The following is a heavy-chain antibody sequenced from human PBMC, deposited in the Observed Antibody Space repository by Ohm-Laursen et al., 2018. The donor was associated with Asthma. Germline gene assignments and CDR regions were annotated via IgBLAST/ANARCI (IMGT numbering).Heavy chain of an antibody. CDR3: ATDLEDCTGGVCYTLLLGY. J-gene: IGHJ4*02. V-gene: IGHV1-24*01. Sequence: GASVKVSCKVSGYTLTELSMHWVRQAPGKGLEWMGGFDPEDGETIYAQKFQGRVTMTEDTSTDTAYMELSSLRSEDTAVYYCATDLEDCTGGVCYTLLLGYWGQGTLVTVSS. CDR1: GYTLTELS. D-gene: IGHD2-8*02. CDR2: FDPEDGET.